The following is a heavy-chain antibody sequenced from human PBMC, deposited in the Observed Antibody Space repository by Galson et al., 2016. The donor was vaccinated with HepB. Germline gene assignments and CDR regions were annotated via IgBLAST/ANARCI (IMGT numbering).Heavy chain of an antibody. Sequence: SVKVSCKVSGYSLTELSMHWVRQAPGKGFEWMGGLDPEDGETIYAQKFQGRVTMIEDSSTDTAYMELRNLTSDDTAVYYCARDTEDYWGQGTLVTVSS. V-gene: IGHV1-24*01. J-gene: IGHJ4*02. CDR2: LDPEDGET. CDR1: GYSLTELS. CDR3: ARDTEDY.